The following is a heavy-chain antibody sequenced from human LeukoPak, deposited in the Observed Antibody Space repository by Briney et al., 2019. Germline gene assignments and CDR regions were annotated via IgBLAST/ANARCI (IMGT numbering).Heavy chain of an antibody. Sequence: SQTLSLTCALSGDSVSDNIAAWNWIRQSPSRGLEWLGRTYYRSKWYNDYAESVKSQITINPDTSKNPFSLQFNSVTPEDTALYYCARGRAAYGGNSYYFDSWGQGTLVTVSS. J-gene: IGHJ4*02. D-gene: IGHD4-23*01. V-gene: IGHV6-1*01. CDR2: TYYRSKWYN. CDR3: ARGRAAYGGNSYYFDS. CDR1: GDSVSDNIAA.